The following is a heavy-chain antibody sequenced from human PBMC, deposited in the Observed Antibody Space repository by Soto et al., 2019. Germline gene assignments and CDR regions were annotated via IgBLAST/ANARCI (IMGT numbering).Heavy chain of an antibody. CDR1: GDSLSGSGYY. CDR2: VYHTGTT. V-gene: IGHV4-39*01. J-gene: IGHJ4*02. Sequence: QLQLQESGPGLVKPSETLSLTCTVSGDSLSGSGYYWGWIRQPPGRGLEWIGTVYHTGTTYYNPSLKSRVTISVDTSKNQFSLRLRSVTAADTAVYFCARPWDVLTTSGGYYWGQGTLVTVSS. CDR3: ARPWDVLTTSGGYY. D-gene: IGHD6-19*01.